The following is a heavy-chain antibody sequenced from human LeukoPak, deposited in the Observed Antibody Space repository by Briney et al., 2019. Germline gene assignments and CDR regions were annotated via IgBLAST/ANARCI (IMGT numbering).Heavy chain of an antibody. CDR3: ARHPVVPAASDYYFYMDV. J-gene: IGHJ6*03. D-gene: IGHD2-2*01. V-gene: IGHV3-23*01. CDR1: GFDFSPYW. CDR2: ISGTTGST. Sequence: SGGSLRLSCVASGFDFSPYWMSWVRQAPGKGLEWVSAISGTTGSTNYADSVKGRFTISRDNSRNTLSLQMNSLRAEDTAVYYCARHPVVPAASDYYFYMDVWGKGTTVTVSS.